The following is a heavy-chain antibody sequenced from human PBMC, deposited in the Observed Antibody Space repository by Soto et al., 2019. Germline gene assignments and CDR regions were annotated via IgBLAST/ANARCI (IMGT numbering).Heavy chain of an antibody. CDR2: INPSGST. Sequence: AETLSLTCAVYAGSFSCYYWSWIRQPPGKGLEWIGEINPSGSTNYNPSLKSRVTISVDTSKNQFSLKLSSVTAADTAVYYCARVGDYVWGSYRPSRYFDYWGQGTLVTVSS. CDR1: AGSFSCYY. CDR3: ARVGDYVWGSYRPSRYFDY. D-gene: IGHD3-16*02. J-gene: IGHJ4*02. V-gene: IGHV4-34*01.